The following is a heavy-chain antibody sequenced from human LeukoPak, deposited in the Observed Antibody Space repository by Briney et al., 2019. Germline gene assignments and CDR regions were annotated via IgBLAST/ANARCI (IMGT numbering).Heavy chain of an antibody. Sequence: GGSLRLSCAASGFTFSSYGMHWVRQAPGKGLEWVAFIRYDGSNKYYADSVKGRFTISRDNAKNSLFLQANNLRAEDTAVYYCASTASLDNWGQGALVTVSS. J-gene: IGHJ4*02. D-gene: IGHD5-18*01. CDR2: IRYDGSNK. CDR1: GFTFSSYG. CDR3: ASTASLDN. V-gene: IGHV3-30*02.